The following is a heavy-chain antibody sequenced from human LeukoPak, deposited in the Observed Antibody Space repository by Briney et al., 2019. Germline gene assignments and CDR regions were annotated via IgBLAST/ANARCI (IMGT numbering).Heavy chain of an antibody. CDR1: YGSISSYY. CDR3: ARDDHGDSIDY. J-gene: IGHJ4*02. D-gene: IGHD4-17*01. V-gene: IGHV4-4*07. CDR2: ISSSGST. Sequence: SETLSLTCTVSYGSISSYYWSWIRQPAGKGLEWIGHISSSGSTNYNPSLRSRVTMSVDTSKHQFSLKLTSVTAADTAVYYCARDDHGDSIDYWGQGTLVTVSS.